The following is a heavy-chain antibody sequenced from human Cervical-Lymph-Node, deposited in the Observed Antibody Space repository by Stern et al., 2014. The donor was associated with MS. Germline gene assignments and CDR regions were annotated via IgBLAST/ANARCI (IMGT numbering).Heavy chain of an antibody. CDR2: INAGNGNT. CDR1: GYTFTSYA. CDR3: ARGGQDNWFDP. J-gene: IGHJ5*02. V-gene: IGHV1-3*01. Sequence: VQLVESGAEVKKPGASGKVSCKASGYTFTSYAMHWVRQAPGQRLEWMGWINAGNGNTKYSQKFQGRVTITRDTSASTAYMELSSLRSEDTAVYYCARGGQDNWFDPWGQGTLVTVSS.